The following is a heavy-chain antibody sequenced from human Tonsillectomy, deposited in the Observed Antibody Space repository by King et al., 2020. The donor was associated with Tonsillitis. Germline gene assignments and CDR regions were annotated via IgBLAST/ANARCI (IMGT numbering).Heavy chain of an antibody. D-gene: IGHD2-15*01. CDR1: GFTFSSYE. Sequence: QLVQSGGGLVQPGGSLRLSCAASGFTFSSYEMNWVRQAPGKGLEWVSYISVGGSTIHYADSVRGRFTISRDNAKNSLYLQMNSLRAEDTAVYYCARVAATPYYYYMDVWGKGTTVTVSS. CDR3: ARVAATPYYYYMDV. V-gene: IGHV3-48*03. J-gene: IGHJ6*03. CDR2: ISVGGSTI.